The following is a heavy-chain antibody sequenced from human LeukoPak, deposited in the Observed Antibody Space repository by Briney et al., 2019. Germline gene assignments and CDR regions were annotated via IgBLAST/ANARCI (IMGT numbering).Heavy chain of an antibody. D-gene: IGHD5/OR15-5a*01. CDR3: ARTYSVYDLRHYHYQYCMDL. CDR1: GGSISSGDYY. CDR2: IYYSGST. J-gene: IGHJ6*03. Sequence: SETLSLTCTVSGGSISSGDYYWSWIRQPPGKGLECIRYIYYSGSTDYNPPLKSRVTISVDTSKNQFSLKLSSVTAADTAVYYCARTYSVYDLRHYHYQYCMDLWAKGPTVTVSS. V-gene: IGHV4-30-4*08.